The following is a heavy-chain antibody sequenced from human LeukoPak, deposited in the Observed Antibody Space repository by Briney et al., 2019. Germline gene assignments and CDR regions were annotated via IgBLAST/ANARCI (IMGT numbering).Heavy chain of an antibody. D-gene: IGHD3-22*01. CDR2: MNPNSGNT. V-gene: IGHV1-8*01. CDR1: GYTFTSYD. Sequence: ASVKVSCKASGYTFTSYDINWVRQATGQGLEWMGWMNPNSGNTGYAQKFQGRVTMTRNTSISTAYMELSRLRSDDTAVYYCARATNYYDSSGYYYLDAEYFQHWGQGTLVTVSS. J-gene: IGHJ1*01. CDR3: ARATNYYDSSGYYYLDAEYFQH.